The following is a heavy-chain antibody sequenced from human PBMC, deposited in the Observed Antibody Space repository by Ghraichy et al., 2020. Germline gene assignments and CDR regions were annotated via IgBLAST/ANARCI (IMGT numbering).Heavy chain of an antibody. CDR2: INHSGSS. CDR3: ARCICGDLSCDFDS. V-gene: IGHV4-34*01. Sequence: SETLSLTCAVYGGSFSNYYWTWIRQPPGKGLEWIGEINHSGSSNYSPSLKSRVTISVDTSKNQFSLKLSSVTAADTAVYYCARCICGDLSCDFDSWGPGPLVPVSS. CDR1: GGSFSNYY. J-gene: IGHJ4*02. D-gene: IGHD3-16*02.